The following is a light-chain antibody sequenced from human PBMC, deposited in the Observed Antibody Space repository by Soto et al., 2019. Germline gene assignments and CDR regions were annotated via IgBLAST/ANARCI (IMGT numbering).Light chain of an antibody. J-gene: IGKJ1*01. CDR3: QQYNNWPGT. CDR2: GAS. V-gene: IGKV3-15*01. Sequence: EIVMTQSPATLSVSPGERATISCRASQSVSGNLAWYQQKPGQAPRLLIYGASTRATGIPSRFSGSGSGTEFTLTISSLQSEDFAVYYCQQYNNWPGTFGQGTKLEIK. CDR1: QSVSGN.